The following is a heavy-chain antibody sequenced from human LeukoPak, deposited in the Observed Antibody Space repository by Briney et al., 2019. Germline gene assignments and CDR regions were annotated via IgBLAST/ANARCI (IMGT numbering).Heavy chain of an antibody. V-gene: IGHV1-69*05. CDR2: IIPIFGTA. J-gene: IGHJ4*02. CDR1: GGTFSSYA. Sequence: SVKVSCKASGGTFSSYAISWVRQAPGQGLEWMGRIIPIFGTANYAQKFQGRVTITTDESTSTAYMELSSLRSEDTAVYYCARGLKANYDSSGCYYYWGQGTLVTVSS. CDR3: ARGLKANYDSSGCYYY. D-gene: IGHD3-22*01.